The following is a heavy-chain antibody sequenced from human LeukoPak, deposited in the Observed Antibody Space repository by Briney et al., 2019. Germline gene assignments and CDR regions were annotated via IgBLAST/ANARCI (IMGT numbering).Heavy chain of an antibody. J-gene: IGHJ5*02. CDR1: GFIVNSYA. CDR3: ARDRAEGKTWVEFDP. Sequence: PGGSLRLFCAASGFIVNSYAMSWVRQAPGKGLAWVSLIYSDGVTQYADSVKGRFTISRDNSKNTLYLQMNSLRDEDTAVYFCARDRAEGKTWVEFDPWGQGTLVTVSS. V-gene: IGHV3-66*02. CDR2: IYSDGVT.